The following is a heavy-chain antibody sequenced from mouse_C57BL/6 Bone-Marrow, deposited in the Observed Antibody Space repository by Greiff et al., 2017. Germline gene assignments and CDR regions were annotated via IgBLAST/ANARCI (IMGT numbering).Heavy chain of an antibody. CDR3: ARDSYVRLYWYFEV. D-gene: IGHD1-1*01. Sequence: EVQRVESGGGLVKPGGSLKLSCAASGFTFSDYGMHWVRQAPEKGLEWVAYISSGSSTIYYADTVKGRFTISRDNATHTLFLQMTRREAEDTAMYCCARDSYVRLYWYFEVWGTGTTGTVSS. CDR2: ISSGSSTI. V-gene: IGHV5-17*01. CDR1: GFTFSDYG. J-gene: IGHJ1*03.